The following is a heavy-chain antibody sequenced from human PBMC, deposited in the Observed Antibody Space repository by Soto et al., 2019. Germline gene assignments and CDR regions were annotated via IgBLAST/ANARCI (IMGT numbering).Heavy chain of an antibody. CDR2: ISAYNGNT. Sequence: QVQLVQSGAEVKKPGASVKVSCKASGYTFTSYGISWVRQAPGQGLEWMGWISAYNGNTNYAQKLQCRVTMTTDTSTSTAYMELRSMRSDDTAVYYCARDPDYDFLTGPDFDYWGQGTLVTVSS. D-gene: IGHD3-9*01. CDR3: ARDPDYDFLTGPDFDY. V-gene: IGHV1-18*01. CDR1: GYTFTSYG. J-gene: IGHJ4*02.